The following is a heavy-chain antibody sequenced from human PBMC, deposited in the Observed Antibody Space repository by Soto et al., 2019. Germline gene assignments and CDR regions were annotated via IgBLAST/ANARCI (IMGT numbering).Heavy chain of an antibody. CDR2: INHSGST. V-gene: IGHV4-34*01. CDR3: PRDTLKGYCSSPSCYVGSWYKP. J-gene: IGHJ5*02. Sequence: SETLSLTCAVYGGSFRGYYWSWIRQPPGKGREWIGEINHSGSTNYNPSLKSRVTLSVDTSKNQFSLKLSSVTAADTAVYYCPRDTLKGYCSSPSCYVGSWYKPWGDGTLVNVST. CDR1: GGSFRGYY. D-gene: IGHD2-2*01.